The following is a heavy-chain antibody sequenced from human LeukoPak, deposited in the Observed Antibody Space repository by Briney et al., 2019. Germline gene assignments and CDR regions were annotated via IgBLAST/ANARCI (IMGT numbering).Heavy chain of an antibody. CDR3: ARGGTQLTFPV. CDR1: GDSVSSNSS. J-gene: IGHJ4*02. D-gene: IGHD4/OR15-4a*01. Sequence: PSQTLSLTCAISGDSVSSNSSWNWIRQSPSRGLEWLGRTYYRSKWYNDYVVSVKSRVNINPDTSKNQFSLQLNSVTPEDTAVYYCARGGTQLTFPVWGQGTLVTVSS. CDR2: TYYRSKWYN. V-gene: IGHV6-1*01.